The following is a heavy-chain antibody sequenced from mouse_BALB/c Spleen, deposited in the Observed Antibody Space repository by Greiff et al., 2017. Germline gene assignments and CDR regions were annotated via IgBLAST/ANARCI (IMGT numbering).Heavy chain of an antibody. CDR2: IWSGGST. Sequence: VKLVESGPGLVQPSQSLSITCTVSGFSLTSYGVHWVRQSPGKGLEWLGVIWSGGSTDYNAAFISRLSISKDNSKSQVFFKMNSLQANDTAIYYCARNRYGRDYYAMDYWGQGTSVTVSS. J-gene: IGHJ4*01. D-gene: IGHD2-14*01. CDR1: GFSLTSYG. V-gene: IGHV2-2*02. CDR3: ARNRYGRDYYAMDY.